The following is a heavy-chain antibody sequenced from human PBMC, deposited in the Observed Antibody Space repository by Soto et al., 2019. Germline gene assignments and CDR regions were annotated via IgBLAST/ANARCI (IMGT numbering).Heavy chain of an antibody. J-gene: IGHJ4*02. D-gene: IGHD6-6*01. CDR1: SGSFSGYY. Sequence: QVQLHQWGAGLLKPSETLSLACSIYSGSFSGYYWSWIRQPPGKGLEWIGEISQSGNTNYRPSLKSRVSISIDTSKKQFSLTLASVSAADTAVYYCARAPKVSGSSQTRPDFWGQGTLVTVSS. V-gene: IGHV4-34*01. CDR3: ARAPKVSGSSQTRPDF. CDR2: ISQSGNT.